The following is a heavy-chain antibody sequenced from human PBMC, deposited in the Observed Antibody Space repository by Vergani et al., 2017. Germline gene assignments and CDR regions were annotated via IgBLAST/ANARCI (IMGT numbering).Heavy chain of an antibody. V-gene: IGHV3-21*04. CDR2: ISSSSSYI. D-gene: IGHD3-10*01. CDR3: AKDHFLNARSRFGY. J-gene: IGHJ4*02. CDR1: GFTFSSYS. Sequence: EVQLVESGGGLVKPGGSLRLSCAASGFTFSSYSMNWVRQAPGKGLEWVSSISSSSSYIYYADSVKGRFTISRDNAKNSLYLQMNSLRAEDTAVYYCAKDHFLNARSRFGYWGQGTLVTVSS.